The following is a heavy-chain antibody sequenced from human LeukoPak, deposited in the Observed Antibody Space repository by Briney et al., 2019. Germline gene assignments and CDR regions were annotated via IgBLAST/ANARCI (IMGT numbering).Heavy chain of an antibody. Sequence: SETLSLTCTVSGGSISSYYWSWIRQPPGKGLEWIGYIYYSGSTNYNPSLKSRVTISVDTSKNQFSLKLSSVTAADTAVYYCARGARGDYYYYYGMDVWGQRTTVTVSS. CDR3: ARGARGDYYYYYGMDV. CDR1: GGSISSYY. D-gene: IGHD2-21*02. J-gene: IGHJ6*02. V-gene: IGHV4-59*01. CDR2: IYYSGST.